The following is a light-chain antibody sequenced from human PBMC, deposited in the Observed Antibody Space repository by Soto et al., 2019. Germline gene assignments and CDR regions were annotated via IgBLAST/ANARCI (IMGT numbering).Light chain of an antibody. Sequence: ESMLTQSPGTLSLSPGERATLSCRASQSVSTRYLAWYQQKPGQAPRLPIYGASIRATGIPDRFSGSGSGTDFTLNISRLEPEDFAVYYCHQFGSSPPAFTFGQGTKLEI. J-gene: IGKJ2*01. CDR2: GAS. CDR3: HQFGSSPPAFT. V-gene: IGKV3-20*01. CDR1: QSVSTRY.